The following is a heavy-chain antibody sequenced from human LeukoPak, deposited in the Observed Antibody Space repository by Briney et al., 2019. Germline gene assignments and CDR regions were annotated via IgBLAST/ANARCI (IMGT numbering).Heavy chain of an antibody. V-gene: IGHV4-61*02. D-gene: IGHD3-3*01. J-gene: IGHJ4*02. CDR3: ATDYDFWSGYHNY. Sequence: QVQLQESGPGLVKPSQTLSLTCTVSGGSISSGSYYWSWVRQPAGKGLGWIGRIYTSGSTNYNPSLKSRVTISVDTSKNQFSLKLSSVTAADTAVYYCATDYDFWSGYHNYWGQGTLVTVSS. CDR1: GGSISSGSYY. CDR2: IYTSGST.